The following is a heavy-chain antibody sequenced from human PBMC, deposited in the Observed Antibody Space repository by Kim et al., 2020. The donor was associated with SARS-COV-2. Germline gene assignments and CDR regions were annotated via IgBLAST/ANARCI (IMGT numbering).Heavy chain of an antibody. J-gene: IGHJ4*02. CDR2: INGEGDST. Sequence: GGSLRLSCAASGFTFSNAWISWVRQVPGKGPVWVSRINGEGDSTRDADSVKGRFTISRDDAKNTLFLQMNSLRVEDTAMYYCVREGVRCPTGVCHSVTFDSWGQGALVTVSS. CDR3: VREGVRCPTGVCHSVTFDS. V-gene: IGHV3-74*01. D-gene: IGHD2-21*02. CDR1: GFTFSNAW.